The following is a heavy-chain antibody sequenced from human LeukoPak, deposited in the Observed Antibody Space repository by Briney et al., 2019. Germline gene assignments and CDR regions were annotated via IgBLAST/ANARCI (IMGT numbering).Heavy chain of an antibody. D-gene: IGHD6-13*01. V-gene: IGHV1-18*01. Sequence: ASVKVSCKASGYTFISFAISWVRQAPGQGLEWVGWISTFNGYTNSAPKLQGRVTMTTDTSTNTAYVELRNLRSDDTAVYYCARLRSIGASGHDASDSWGPGTFVTVSS. CDR1: GYTFISFA. J-gene: IGHJ3*02. CDR2: ISTFNGYT. CDR3: ARLRSIGASGHDASDS.